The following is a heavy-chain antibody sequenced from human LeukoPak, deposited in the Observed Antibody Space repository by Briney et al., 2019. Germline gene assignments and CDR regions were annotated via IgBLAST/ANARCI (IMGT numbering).Heavy chain of an antibody. CDR3: ARLFGVVPYYHYYYGMDV. CDR1: GFTFSSYW. D-gene: IGHD3-3*01. CDR2: IKQDGSEK. J-gene: IGHJ6*02. V-gene: IGHV3-7*01. Sequence: PGGSLRLSCAASGFTFSSYWMSWVRQAPGKGLEWVANIKQDGSEKYYVDSVKGRFTISRDNAKNSLYLQMNSLRAEDTAVYYCARLFGVVPYYHYYYGMDVWGQGTTVTVSS.